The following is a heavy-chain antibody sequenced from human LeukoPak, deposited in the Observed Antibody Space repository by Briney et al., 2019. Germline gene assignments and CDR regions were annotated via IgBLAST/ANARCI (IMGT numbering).Heavy chain of an antibody. V-gene: IGHV1-18*04. Sequence: ASVKVSCKASGYTFTMYGISWVRQAPGQGLEWMGWISAYNGKTNFAQKLQGRVTLTADTSTRTAYMELRSLRSDDTAVYYCARVGAVHSEQDYWGQGTPVTVSS. CDR3: ARVGAVHSEQDY. CDR2: ISAYNGKT. J-gene: IGHJ4*02. D-gene: IGHD1-14*01. CDR1: GYTFTMYG.